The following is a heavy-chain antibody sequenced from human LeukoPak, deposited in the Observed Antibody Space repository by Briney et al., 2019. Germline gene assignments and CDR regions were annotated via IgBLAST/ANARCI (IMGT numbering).Heavy chain of an antibody. V-gene: IGHV3-23*01. CDR1: GFTFSTSA. J-gene: IGHJ4*02. CDR3: ARHSSQGTFDN. D-gene: IGHD1-1*01. CDR2: IGGNGAT. Sequence: GGSLRLSCVGSGFTFSTSAMSWVRQASGKGLEWVSAIGGNGATYYAESVKGRFTISRDTSRNTLYLQMNSLRAEDTAVYNCARHSSQGTFDNWGQGTLVTVSS.